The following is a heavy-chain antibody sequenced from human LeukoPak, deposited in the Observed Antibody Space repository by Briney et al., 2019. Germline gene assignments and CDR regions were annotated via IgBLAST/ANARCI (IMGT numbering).Heavy chain of an antibody. D-gene: IGHD2-2*01. CDR3: AKRGDSSTSHN. J-gene: IGHJ4*02. V-gene: IGHV3-48*01. Sequence: GGSLRRSCAASGFTFSSYSMNWVRQAPGKGLEWVSYISSSSSTIYYADSVKGRFTISRDNSKNTLYLQMNSLRAEDTAVYYCAKRGDSSTSHNWGQGTLVTVSS. CDR1: GFTFSSYS. CDR2: ISSSSSTI.